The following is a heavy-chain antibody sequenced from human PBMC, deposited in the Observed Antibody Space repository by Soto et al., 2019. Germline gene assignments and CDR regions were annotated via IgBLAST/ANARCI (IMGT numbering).Heavy chain of an antibody. D-gene: IGHD2-21*01. V-gene: IGHV4-30-2*01. CDR1: GGSISSGGYS. CDR3: ARGPLGGRGYYRGMDV. J-gene: IGHJ6*02. Sequence: QLQLQESGSGLVKPSQTLSLTCAVSGGSISSGGYSWSWIRQPPGKGLEWIGYIYHSGSTYYNPSLKSRVTISRTTSTEHFSLKLTTVDAADTAIYFCARGPLGGRGYYRGMDVWGQGTTVIVSS. CDR2: IYHSGST.